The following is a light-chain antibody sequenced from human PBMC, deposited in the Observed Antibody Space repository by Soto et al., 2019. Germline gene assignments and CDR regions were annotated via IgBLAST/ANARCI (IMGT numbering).Light chain of an antibody. CDR1: QSVRGS. Sequence: EIVLTQSPATLSLSPVERATLSCRASQSVRGSLAWYQQKPGQAPRLLIYDASNRATGIPARFSGGGSGTDFTLTISSLETEDFAVYYCQQSSNWPTFGPGTKVDI. CDR2: DAS. CDR3: QQSSNWPT. V-gene: IGKV3-11*01. J-gene: IGKJ3*01.